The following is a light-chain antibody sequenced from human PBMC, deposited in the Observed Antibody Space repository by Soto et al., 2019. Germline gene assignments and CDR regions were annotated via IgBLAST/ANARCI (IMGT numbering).Light chain of an antibody. V-gene: IGKV3-11*01. J-gene: IGKJ1*01. CDR3: QQRSNWPWT. Sequence: EIVLTQSPGTLSLSPGERTTLSCRASQSVGNNLAWYQQKPGQAPRLLIYDASNRATGIPARFSGSGSRTDFTLTISSLEPEDSAVYYCQQRSNWPWTFGQGTKVDIK. CDR2: DAS. CDR1: QSVGNN.